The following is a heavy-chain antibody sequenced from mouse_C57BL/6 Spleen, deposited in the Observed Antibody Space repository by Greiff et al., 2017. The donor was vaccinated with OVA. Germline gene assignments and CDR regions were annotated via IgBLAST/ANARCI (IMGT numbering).Heavy chain of an antibody. CDR1: GYTFTSYW. D-gene: IGHD4-1*01. V-gene: IGHV1-55*01. Sequence: VQLQQPGAELVKPGASVKMSCKASGYTFTSYWITWVKQRPGQGLEWIGDIYPGSGSTNYNEKFKSKATLTVDTSSSTAYMQLSSLTSEDSAVYYCARPHWDEDWFAYWGQGTLVTVSA. CDR3: ARPHWDEDWFAY. J-gene: IGHJ3*01. CDR2: IYPGSGST.